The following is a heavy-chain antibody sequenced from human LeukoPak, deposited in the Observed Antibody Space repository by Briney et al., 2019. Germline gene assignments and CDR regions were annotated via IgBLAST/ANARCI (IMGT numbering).Heavy chain of an antibody. Sequence: KPSETLSLTCTVSGGSISNYYWSWIRQPPGKGLEWIGYFDYSGSTYYNPSLKSRVTISVDTSKNQFSLKLSSVTAADTAVYYCARERRFGDYYGMDVWGQGTTVTVSS. V-gene: IGHV4-59*12. CDR1: GGSISNYY. J-gene: IGHJ6*02. CDR3: ARERRFGDYYGMDV. D-gene: IGHD3-10*01. CDR2: FDYSGST.